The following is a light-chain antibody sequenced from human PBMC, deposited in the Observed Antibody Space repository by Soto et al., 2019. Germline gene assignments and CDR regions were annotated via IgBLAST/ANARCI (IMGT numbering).Light chain of an antibody. V-gene: IGKV1-33*01. J-gene: IGKJ4*01. Sequence: DIQMTQSPSSLSASVGDRVTITCQASQDIKNYLNWYQQKPGKAPNLLIYDASNLKTGVPSRFSGSGSGTHFTFTISRLQPEDIATYYCQHCDHLPPLSFGGGTKVEIK. CDR3: QHCDHLPPLS. CDR1: QDIKNY. CDR2: DAS.